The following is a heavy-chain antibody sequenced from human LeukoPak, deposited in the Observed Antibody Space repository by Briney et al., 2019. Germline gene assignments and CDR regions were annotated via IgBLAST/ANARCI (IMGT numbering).Heavy chain of an antibody. J-gene: IGHJ1*01. CDR1: GYTFTSYG. Sequence: SVKVSCKASGYTFTSYGISWVRQVPGQGLEWMGRIIPILGIANYAQKFQGRVTITADKSTSTAYMELSSLRSEDTAVYYCAREIYSSGWYGGFGYFQHWGQGTLVTVSS. CDR3: AREIYSSGWYGGFGYFQH. V-gene: IGHV1-69*04. CDR2: IIPILGIA. D-gene: IGHD6-19*01.